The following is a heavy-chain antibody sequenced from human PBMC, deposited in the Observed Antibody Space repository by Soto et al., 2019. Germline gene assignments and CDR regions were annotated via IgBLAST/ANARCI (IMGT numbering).Heavy chain of an antibody. CDR1: GYTFTSYG. Sequence: QVQLVQSGAQVKKPGASVKVSCKASGYTFTSYGISWVRQAPGQGLEWMGWISAYNGNTNYAQKLQGKVTMTTDTSTSSAYMELSSLRSDDTAVYYCARIRGYSSSWPGNWFDPWGQGTLVTVSS. CDR3: ARIRGYSSSWPGNWFDP. D-gene: IGHD6-13*01. J-gene: IGHJ5*02. CDR2: ISAYNGNT. V-gene: IGHV1-18*01.